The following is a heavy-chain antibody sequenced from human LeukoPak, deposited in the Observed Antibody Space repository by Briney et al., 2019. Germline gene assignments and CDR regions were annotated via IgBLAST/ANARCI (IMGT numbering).Heavy chain of an antibody. D-gene: IGHD6-13*01. CDR3: ARARIAAAGSGAFAL. J-gene: IGHJ3*01. CDR2: IIPIFGKA. V-gene: IGHV1-69*06. Sequence: SVKVSCKASGYTFTSYAISWVRQAPGQGLEWMGGIIPIFGKANYAQKFQGRVTMTADKSTTTAYMELSSLRSEDTAVYFCARARIAAAGSGAFALWGQGTMATV. CDR1: GYTFTSYA.